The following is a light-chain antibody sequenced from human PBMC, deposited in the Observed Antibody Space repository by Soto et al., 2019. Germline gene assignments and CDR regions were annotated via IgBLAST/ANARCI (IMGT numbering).Light chain of an antibody. CDR1: QSIGTW. CDR3: QQRSNWSFT. V-gene: IGKV1-5*01. CDR2: DVS. Sequence: DIQMTQSPSTLSASIGDRVTITCRASQSIGTWLAWYQQKPGTAPKLLIYDVSGLQGGVPSRFSGSGSGTEFTLTISRLQPDDLAVYYCQQRSNWSFTFGQGTKLEIK. J-gene: IGKJ2*01.